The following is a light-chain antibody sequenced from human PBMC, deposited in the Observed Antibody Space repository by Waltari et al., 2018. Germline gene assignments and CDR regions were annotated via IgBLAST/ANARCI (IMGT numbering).Light chain of an antibody. J-gene: IGKJ1*01. V-gene: IGKV4-1*01. CDR3: QQYHSVPRT. Sequence: DIVMTQSPDSLAVSLGERATINCKSSQSILYSSNNKNCLGWFQQKPGQPPKLLIHWASTRVSGVPDRFSGSGSGTDFSLTISSLQAEDVAVYYCQQYHSVPRTFGQGTKVEI. CDR1: QSILYSSNNKNC. CDR2: WAS.